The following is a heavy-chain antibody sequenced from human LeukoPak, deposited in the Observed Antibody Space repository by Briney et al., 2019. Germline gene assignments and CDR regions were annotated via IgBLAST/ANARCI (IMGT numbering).Heavy chain of an antibody. D-gene: IGHD3-22*01. CDR1: GYSISSGYY. CDR2: ISHSRST. CDR3: ARAISGYYPG. Sequence: SETLSLTCTVSGYSISSGYYWVWIRQPPGKGLEWIGSISHSRSTYYNPSLKSRVTISVDTSKNQFSLKLSSVTAADTAVYYCARAISGYYPGWGQGTLVTVSS. J-gene: IGHJ4*02. V-gene: IGHV4-38-2*02.